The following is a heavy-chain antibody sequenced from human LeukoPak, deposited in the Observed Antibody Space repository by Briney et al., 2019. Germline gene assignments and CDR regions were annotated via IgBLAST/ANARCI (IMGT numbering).Heavy chain of an antibody. D-gene: IGHD4-17*01. CDR1: EFSVGSNY. CDR2: IYSGGST. CDR3: AKEIWPTVTIPGWTYFDY. J-gene: IGHJ4*02. V-gene: IGHV3-66*02. Sequence: GGSLRLSCAASEFSVGSNYMTWVRQAPGKGLEWVSLIYSGGSTYCADSVKGRFTISRDNSKNTLYLQMNSLRAEDAAVYYCAKEIWPTVTIPGWTYFDYWGQGTLVTVSS.